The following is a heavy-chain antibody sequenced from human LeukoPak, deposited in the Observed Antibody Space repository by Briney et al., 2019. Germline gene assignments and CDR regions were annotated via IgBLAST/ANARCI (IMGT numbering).Heavy chain of an antibody. CDR3: ARGCGDTAMVISWSFDY. Sequence: PGGSLRLSCAASGFTFSSYGMSWVRQAPGKGLEWVSAISGSGGSTGYADSVKGRFTISRDNAKNSLYLQMNSLRAEDTALYYCARGCGDTAMVISWSFDYWGQGTLVTVSS. CDR1: GFTFSSYG. V-gene: IGHV3-20*04. J-gene: IGHJ4*02. D-gene: IGHD5-18*01. CDR2: ISGSGGST.